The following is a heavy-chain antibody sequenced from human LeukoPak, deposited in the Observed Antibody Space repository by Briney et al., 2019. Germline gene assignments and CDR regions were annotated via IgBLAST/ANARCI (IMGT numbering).Heavy chain of an antibody. CDR3: ARALYCSSTNCRDRMGAFDI. D-gene: IGHD2-2*01. Sequence: ASVKVSCKASGYTFTGYYMHWVRQAPGQGLEWMGWINPNSGGTNYAQKFQGRVTMTRDTSISTAYMELSRLRSDDTAVYYCARALYCSSTNCRDRMGAFDIWGQGTMVTVSS. V-gene: IGHV1-2*02. J-gene: IGHJ3*02. CDR2: INPNSGGT. CDR1: GYTFTGYY.